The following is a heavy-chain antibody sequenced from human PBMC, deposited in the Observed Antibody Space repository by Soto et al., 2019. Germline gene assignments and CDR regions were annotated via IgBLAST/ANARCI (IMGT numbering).Heavy chain of an antibody. Sequence: GASVKVSGKASSYTFTSYGISWVRQAPGQGLEWMGWIIAYNGNTNYAQKLQGRVTMTTDTSTSTAYMELRSLRSDDAAVYYCARVGAAAGPLDYWGQGTLVTVSS. V-gene: IGHV1-18*01. CDR2: IIAYNGNT. J-gene: IGHJ4*02. D-gene: IGHD6-13*01. CDR1: SYTFTSYG. CDR3: ARVGAAAGPLDY.